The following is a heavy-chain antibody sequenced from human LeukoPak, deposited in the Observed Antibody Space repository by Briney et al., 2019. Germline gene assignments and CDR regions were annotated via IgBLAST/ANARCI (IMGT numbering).Heavy chain of an antibody. CDR1: GYSFTSYW. D-gene: IGHD4/OR15-4a*01. V-gene: IGHV5-51*01. Sequence: GASLKISSKGSGYSFTSYWIGWGRQMPGKGLEWMGIIYPGDSDTRYSPSFQGQVTISADKSISTAYLQWSSLKASDTAIYYCARQADYGGNYDHWGQGTLVTVSS. CDR3: ARQADYGGNYDH. CDR2: IYPGDSDT. J-gene: IGHJ5*02.